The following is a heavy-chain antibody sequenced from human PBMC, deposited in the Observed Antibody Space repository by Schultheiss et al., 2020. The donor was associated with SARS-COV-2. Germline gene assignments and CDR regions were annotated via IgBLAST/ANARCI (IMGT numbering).Heavy chain of an antibody. Sequence: SQTLSLTCAVYGGSFSDYFWSWIRQPPGKGLEWIGYIYYTGSTNYNPSLKSRVTISVDTSKNQFSLKLSSVTAADTAVYYCARAHGSGYLDGLDYWGQGTLVTVSS. CDR1: GGSFSDYF. V-gene: IGHV4-59*08. D-gene: IGHD3-22*01. CDR3: ARAHGSGYLDGLDY. J-gene: IGHJ4*02. CDR2: IYYTGST.